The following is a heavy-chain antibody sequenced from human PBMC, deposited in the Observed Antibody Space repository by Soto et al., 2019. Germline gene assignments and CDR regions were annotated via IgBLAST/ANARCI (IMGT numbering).Heavy chain of an antibody. CDR3: TRDLFSYDYSGILWFDP. CDR1: GFAFSGSA. D-gene: IGHD3-16*01. J-gene: IGHJ5*02. V-gene: IGHV3-73*01. CDR2: IRSKGHNYAT. Sequence: VGSLRLSCAASGFAFSGSAMYWVRQASGKGPEWVGRIRSKGHNYATEYAASVKGRFTISRDDSKNTAYLQMNSLQTEDTAVYYCTRDLFSYDYSGILWFDPWGQGTLVTVSS.